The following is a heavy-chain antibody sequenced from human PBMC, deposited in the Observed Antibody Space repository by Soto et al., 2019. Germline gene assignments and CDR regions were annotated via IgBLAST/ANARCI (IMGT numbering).Heavy chain of an antibody. CDR2: IYHGGNT. Sequence: QVQLQESGPRLVKPSGTLSLTCAVSGGSITSINWWSWVRQPPGKGPEWIGEIYHGGNTYYTPSLQSRVTMSMDKSKNQCSLELTSVTAADTATYYCASGLFVSWVHWGPGILVTVSS. CDR1: GGSITSINW. D-gene: IGHD6-13*01. J-gene: IGHJ4*02. CDR3: ASGLFVSWVH. V-gene: IGHV4-4*02.